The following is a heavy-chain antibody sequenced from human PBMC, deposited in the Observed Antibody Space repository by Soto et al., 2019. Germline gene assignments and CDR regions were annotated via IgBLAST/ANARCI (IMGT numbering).Heavy chain of an antibody. V-gene: IGHV4-30-4*01. Sequence: SETLSLTCTVSGGSISSGDYYWSWILQPPGKGLEWVGYIYYSGSTYYNPSLKSRVTISVDTPKNQFSLKLSSVTAADTAVYYCARECTNGVCYGMDVWGEDTTVTLS. CDR1: GGSISSGDYY. CDR2: IYYSGST. J-gene: IGHJ6*02. CDR3: ARECTNGVCYGMDV. D-gene: IGHD2-8*01.